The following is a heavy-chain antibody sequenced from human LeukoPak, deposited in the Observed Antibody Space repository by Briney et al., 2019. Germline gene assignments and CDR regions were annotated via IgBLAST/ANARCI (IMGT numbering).Heavy chain of an antibody. CDR2: IIPIFGTA. V-gene: IGHV1-69*05. CDR3: ARGAIFEVDYYYYMDV. Sequence: SVKVSCKASGGTFSSYAISWVRQAPGQGLEWMGGIIPIFGTANYAQKFQGRVTITTDESTSTAYMELSSLRSEDTAVYYCARGAIFEVDYYYYMDVWGKGTTVTVSS. CDR1: GGTFSSYA. D-gene: IGHD3-3*01. J-gene: IGHJ6*03.